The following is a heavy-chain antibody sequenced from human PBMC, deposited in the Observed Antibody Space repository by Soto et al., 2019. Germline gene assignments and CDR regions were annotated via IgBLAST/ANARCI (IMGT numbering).Heavy chain of an antibody. D-gene: IGHD6-13*01. CDR2: ISSRGSKI. V-gene: IGHV3-11*01. CDR1: GFSFSDHY. Sequence: QVQLVESGGDLVKPGGSLRLSCAASGFSFSDHYMTWIRQASGKGQEWISYISSRGSKIYYADSVKGRFTISRDNAKKSLYLQMNSLRAEDTAVYYCAREGSSSLYVDFWGQGTLVNVSS. J-gene: IGHJ4*02. CDR3: AREGSSSLYVDF.